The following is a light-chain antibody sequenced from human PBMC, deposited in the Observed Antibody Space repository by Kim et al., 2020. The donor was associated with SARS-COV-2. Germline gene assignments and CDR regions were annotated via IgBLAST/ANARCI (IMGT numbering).Light chain of an antibody. Sequence: SSELTQDPAVSVALGQTVRITCQGDSLRSYYASWYQQKPGQAPVLVIYGKNNPPSGIPDRFSGSSSGNTASLSIPGAQAEDEADYYCNSRDSSGNHWVFG. CDR1: SLRSYY. J-gene: IGLJ3*02. V-gene: IGLV3-19*01. CDR3: NSRDSSGNHWV. CDR2: GKN.